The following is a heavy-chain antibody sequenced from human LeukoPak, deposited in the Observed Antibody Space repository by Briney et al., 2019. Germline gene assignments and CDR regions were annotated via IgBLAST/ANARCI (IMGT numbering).Heavy chain of an antibody. CDR3: ARVRVIDWGSSYFDY. V-gene: IGHV4-34*01. CDR1: GGSFSGYY. J-gene: IGHJ4*02. D-gene: IGHD3-9*01. CDR2: INHSGST. Sequence: SETLSLTCAVYGGSFSGYYWSWIRQPPGKGLEWTGEINHSGSTNYNPSLKSRVTISVDTSKNQFSLKLSSVTAADTAVYFCARVRVIDWGSSYFDYWGQGNLVTVSS.